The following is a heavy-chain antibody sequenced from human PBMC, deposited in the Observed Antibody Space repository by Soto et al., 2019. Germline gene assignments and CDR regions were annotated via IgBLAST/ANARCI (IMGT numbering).Heavy chain of an antibody. D-gene: IGHD4-17*01. CDR2: MNPNSGNT. CDR3: ARTLYGDNVDY. CDR1: PPTSPTPP. V-gene: IGHV1-8*02. Sequence: QVQLVQSGAEVKKPGASVKVSCKPPPPTSPTPPLHPPPPPTPQGLEWMGWMNPNSGNTGYAQKFQGRVTMTRNTSISTAYMELSSLRSEDTAVYYCARTLYGDNVDYWGQGTLVTVSS. J-gene: IGHJ4*02.